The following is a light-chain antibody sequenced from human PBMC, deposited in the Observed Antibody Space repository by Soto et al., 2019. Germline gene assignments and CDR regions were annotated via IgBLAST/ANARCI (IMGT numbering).Light chain of an antibody. V-gene: IGKV1-39*01. CDR2: ASY. CDR1: QSISSH. CDR3: QHSYITPRDT. J-gene: IGKJ2*01. Sequence: DIQMTQSPSSLSASVGDRVTITCRASQSISSHLNWYQHKPGRPPTLLLFASYILEGGVPSRFSGSGADTYFTLTIDSRQPEDVATYYCQHSYITPRDTFGQGTKVEI.